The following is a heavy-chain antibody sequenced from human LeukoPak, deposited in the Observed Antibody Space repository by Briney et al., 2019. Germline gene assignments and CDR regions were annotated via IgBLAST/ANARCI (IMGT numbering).Heavy chain of an antibody. D-gene: IGHD6-19*01. Sequence: SETLSLTCAVSGYSITSSSWWGWIRQPPGKGLEWIGYIYHSGTTYYNPSLQSRVTMSVDTSENQFSLKLSSVTAVDTAVYYCARADYSSGWYGAYYFDYWGQGTLVTVSS. V-gene: IGHV4-28*03. CDR3: ARADYSSGWYGAYYFDY. J-gene: IGHJ4*02. CDR2: IYHSGTT. CDR1: GYSITSSSW.